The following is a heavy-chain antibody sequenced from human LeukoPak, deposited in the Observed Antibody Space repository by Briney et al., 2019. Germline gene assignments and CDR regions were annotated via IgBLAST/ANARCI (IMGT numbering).Heavy chain of an antibody. J-gene: IGHJ4*02. CDR1: GFTFSSYA. V-gene: IGHV3-23*01. CDR3: AKDFTKSSGWYFDY. CDR2: ISGSGGST. D-gene: IGHD6-19*01. Sequence: PGGSLRLSCAASGFTFSSYAMSWVRQAPGKGLEWVSAISGSGGSTYYADSVKGRFTISKDNSKNTLYLQMNSLRAEDTAVYYCAKDFTKSSGWYFDYWGQGTLVTVSS.